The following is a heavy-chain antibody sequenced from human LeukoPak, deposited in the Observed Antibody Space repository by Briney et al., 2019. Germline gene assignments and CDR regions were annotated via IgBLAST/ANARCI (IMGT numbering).Heavy chain of an antibody. CDR1: GGSMSSYY. D-gene: IGHD6-13*01. Sequence: KPSETLSLTCTVSGGSMSSYYWSWIRQPPGKGLEWIGYIFYSGSTNCNPSLKSRVTVSVDTSKNQFSLKLSSVTAADTAVYYCARLRKAAGVYHFDYWGQGTLVTVSS. V-gene: IGHV4-59*08. CDR3: ARLRKAAGVYHFDY. J-gene: IGHJ4*02. CDR2: IFYSGST.